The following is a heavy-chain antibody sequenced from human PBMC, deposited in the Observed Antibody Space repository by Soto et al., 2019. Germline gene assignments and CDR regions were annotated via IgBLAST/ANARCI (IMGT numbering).Heavy chain of an antibody. Sequence: SETLSLTCTVSGGSISSYYWSWIRQPPGKGLEWIGYIYYSGSTNYNPSLKSRVTISVDTSKNQFSLKLSSVTAADTAVYYCARSVRAASRVNWFDPWGQGTLVTVSS. J-gene: IGHJ5*02. CDR3: ARSVRAASRVNWFDP. D-gene: IGHD6-13*01. CDR1: GGSISSYY. CDR2: IYYSGST. V-gene: IGHV4-59*01.